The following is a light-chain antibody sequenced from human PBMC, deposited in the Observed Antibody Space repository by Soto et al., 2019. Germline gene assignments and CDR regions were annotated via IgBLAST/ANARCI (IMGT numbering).Light chain of an antibody. CDR3: QRYGSAPQT. CDR1: QSVSSSY. CDR2: DAS. J-gene: IGKJ1*01. V-gene: IGKV3-20*01. Sequence: EIVLTQSPGTLSLSPGERATLSCRASQSVSSSYLAWYQQKPGQAPRLLIYDASSRATGIPDRFSGSGSGTDLTITISRLEPEEFAVYYCQRYGSAPQTFGQGTKVEIK.